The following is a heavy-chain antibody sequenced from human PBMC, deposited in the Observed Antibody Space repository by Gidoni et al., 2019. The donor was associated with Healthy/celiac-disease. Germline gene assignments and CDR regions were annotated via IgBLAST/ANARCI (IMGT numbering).Heavy chain of an antibody. V-gene: IGHV3-33*01. CDR2: IWYDGSNK. J-gene: IGHJ5*02. Sequence: QVQLVESGGGVVQPGRCLRLSCAASGCTFSSYGMHWVRQAPGKGLEWVAVIWYDGSNKYYADSVKGLFTISRDNSKNTLYLQMNSLRAEDTAVYYCAREVSGVSGSLKTWGQGTLVTVSS. CDR1: GCTFSSYG. CDR3: AREVSGVSGSLKT. D-gene: IGHD3-10*01.